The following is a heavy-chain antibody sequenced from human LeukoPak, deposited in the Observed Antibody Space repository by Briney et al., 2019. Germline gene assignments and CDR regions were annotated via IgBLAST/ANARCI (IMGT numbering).Heavy chain of an antibody. Sequence: KFQGRVTITRDTSASTAYMELSSLRSEDTAVYYCARDLTPGGEFYFDYWGQGTLVTVSS. CDR3: ARDLTPGGEFYFDY. J-gene: IGHJ4*02. V-gene: IGHV1-3*01. D-gene: IGHD3-10*01.